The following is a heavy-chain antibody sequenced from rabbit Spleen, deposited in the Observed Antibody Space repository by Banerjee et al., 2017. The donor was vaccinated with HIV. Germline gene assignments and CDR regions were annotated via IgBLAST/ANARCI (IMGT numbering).Heavy chain of an antibody. CDR2: AYAGSSGST. D-gene: IGHD8-1*01. J-gene: IGHJ6*01. V-gene: IGHV1S40*01. Sequence: QSLEESGGGLVKPGASLTLTCKASGFSFTRGYGMCWVRLAPGKGLEWVACAYAGSSGSTYSATWAKGRFTISKTSSTTVTLQMTSLTAADTATYFCARDAGTSFSTYGMDLWGPGTLVTVS. CDR3: ARDAGTSFSTYGMDL. CDR1: GFSFTRGYG.